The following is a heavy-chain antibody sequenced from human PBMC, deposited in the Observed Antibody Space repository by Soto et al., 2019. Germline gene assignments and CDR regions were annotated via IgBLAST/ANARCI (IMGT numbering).Heavy chain of an antibody. CDR2: ITPILDII. D-gene: IGHD6-19*01. CDR1: GGTFSSYT. Sequence: SVKVSCKASGGTFSSYTISWVRQAPGQGLEWMGRITPILDIINYAQNFQGRVTIAADKSTSTVYMELSSLRSEDAAVYYCARQGSGWDFDYWG. V-gene: IGHV1-69*02. J-gene: IGHJ4*01. CDR3: ARQGSGWDFDY.